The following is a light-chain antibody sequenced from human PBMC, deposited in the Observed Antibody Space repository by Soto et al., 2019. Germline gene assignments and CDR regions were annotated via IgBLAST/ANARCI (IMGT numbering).Light chain of an antibody. J-gene: IGKJ3*01. CDR3: QQYCSSPCT. Sequence: EIVLTQSPGTLSLSPGERATLSCRASQSVSSSYLAWYQQKPGQTPRLLFYGASSRATGIPDKFSGSGSGTDFTLIISRLEPEDLAVYCCQQYCSSPCTFGPGTKVDIK. V-gene: IGKV3-20*01. CDR1: QSVSSSY. CDR2: GAS.